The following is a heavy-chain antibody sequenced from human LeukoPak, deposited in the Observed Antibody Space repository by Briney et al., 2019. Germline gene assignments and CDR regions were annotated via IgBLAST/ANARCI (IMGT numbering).Heavy chain of an antibody. D-gene: IGHD1-26*01. V-gene: IGHV3-23*01. CDR3: AKGPIVGATSWFDP. Sequence: GGSLRLSCAASGFTFSSYAMSWVRQARGKGLVWVSAISGSGGSTYYADSVKGRFTISRDSSNNTVYLQMNSLRAEDTAVYYCAKGPIVGATSWFDPWGQGTLVTVSS. J-gene: IGHJ5*02. CDR2: ISGSGGST. CDR1: GFTFSSYA.